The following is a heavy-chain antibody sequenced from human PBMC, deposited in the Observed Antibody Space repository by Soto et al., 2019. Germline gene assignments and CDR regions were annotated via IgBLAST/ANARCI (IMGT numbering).Heavy chain of an antibody. J-gene: IGHJ4*02. D-gene: IGHD4-4*01. Sequence: SETLSLTCTVSGGSISSSSDYWGWIRQPPGKELEWIGSIYYSGSTYYNPSLKSRVTISVDTSKNQFSLKLSSVITADTAVYYCARTGYSNYADYWGQGTLVTVSS. CDR1: GGSISSSSDY. CDR2: IYYSGST. CDR3: ARTGYSNYADY. V-gene: IGHV4-39*01.